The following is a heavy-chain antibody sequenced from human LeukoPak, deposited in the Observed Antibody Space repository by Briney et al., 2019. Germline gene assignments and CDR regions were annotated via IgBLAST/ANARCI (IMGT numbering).Heavy chain of an antibody. Sequence: GGSLRLSCAASGFTVSGDSMSWVRQAPGKGLEWVSVIHSGGTTNYADSVQGRFTISRDNSKTTVYLHMNSLRAEDTAVYYCARDSDSGYGPFASWGQGTLVTVSS. D-gene: IGHD5-12*01. CDR1: GFTVSGDS. V-gene: IGHV3-53*01. CDR2: IHSGGTT. CDR3: ARDSDSGYGPFAS. J-gene: IGHJ4*02.